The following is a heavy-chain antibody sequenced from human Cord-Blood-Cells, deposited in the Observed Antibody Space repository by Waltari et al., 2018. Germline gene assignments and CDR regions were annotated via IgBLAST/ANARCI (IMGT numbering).Heavy chain of an antibody. CDR2: ILYDGSNK. J-gene: IGHJ4*02. CDR3: AKGGTTIDY. Sequence: QVQLVESGGGVVQPGRSLRLSCAASGFTFSSYGRHWVRQAPGKGLEWVEVILYDGSNKYYADSVKGRFTISRDNSKNTLYLQMNSLRAEDTAVYYCAKGGTTIDYWGQGTLVTVSS. CDR1: GFTFSSYG. D-gene: IGHD1-1*01. V-gene: IGHV3-30*18.